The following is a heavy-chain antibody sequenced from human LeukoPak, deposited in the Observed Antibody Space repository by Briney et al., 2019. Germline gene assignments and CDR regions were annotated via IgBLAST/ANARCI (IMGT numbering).Heavy chain of an antibody. CDR1: GFIFSGSA. CDR3: SRRPGDGGNDY. V-gene: IGHV3-73*01. D-gene: IGHD4-23*01. CDR2: IRSKPNNYAT. Sequence: PGVSLRLSCAASGFIFSGSAIHWVPQASGKGLEWVGRIRSKPNNYATAYAASVKGTFTISSDDSKNTANLQMDSLKTEDTAVYYCSRRPGDGGNDYWGQGTLVTVS. J-gene: IGHJ4*02.